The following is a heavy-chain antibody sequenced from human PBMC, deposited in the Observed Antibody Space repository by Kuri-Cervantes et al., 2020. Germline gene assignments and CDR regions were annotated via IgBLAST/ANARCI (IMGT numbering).Heavy chain of an antibody. V-gene: IGHV4-34*01. D-gene: IGHD4-23*01. CDR3: ARDAYGGGSGIFGY. CDR1: GGSFSDYY. J-gene: IGHJ4*02. CDR2: LSHSGSI. Sequence: SETLSLTCAVYGGSFSDYYWNWVRQPPGKGLEWIGELSHSGSIKYNPSLRSRITISVDTSKNQFSLKLSSVTAADTAVYYCARDAYGGGSGIFGYWGQGTLVTVSS.